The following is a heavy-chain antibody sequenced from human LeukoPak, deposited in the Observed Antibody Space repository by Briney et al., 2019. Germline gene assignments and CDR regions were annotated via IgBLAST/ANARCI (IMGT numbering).Heavy chain of an antibody. D-gene: IGHD3-3*01. CDR2: ISSSSSYI. Sequence: PGGSLRLSCAASGFTFSSYSMNWVRQAPGKGLEWVSSISSSSSYIYYADSVKGRFTISRDNAKNSLYLQMNSLRAEDTAVYYCARDQGLEYYDFWSGPIDYWGQGTLVTVSS. V-gene: IGHV3-21*01. CDR1: GFTFSSYS. J-gene: IGHJ4*02. CDR3: ARDQGLEYYDFWSGPIDY.